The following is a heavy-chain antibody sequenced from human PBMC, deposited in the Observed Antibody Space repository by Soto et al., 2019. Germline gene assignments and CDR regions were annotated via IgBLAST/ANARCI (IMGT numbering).Heavy chain of an antibody. J-gene: IGHJ4*02. D-gene: IGHD3-22*01. CDR2: ISYDGSNK. Sequence: QVQLVESGGGVVQPGRSLRLSCAASGFTFSSYAMHWVRQAPGKGLEWVAVISYDGSNKYYADSVKGRFTISRDNSKNTLYLQMNSLRAEDTAVYYCARGRLDSSYNDMISLPSFDYWGQGTLVTVSS. CDR1: GFTFSSYA. CDR3: ARGRLDSSYNDMISLPSFDY. V-gene: IGHV3-30-3*01.